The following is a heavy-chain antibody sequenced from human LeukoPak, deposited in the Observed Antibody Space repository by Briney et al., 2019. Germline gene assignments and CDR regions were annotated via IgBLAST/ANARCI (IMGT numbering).Heavy chain of an antibody. V-gene: IGHV3-48*03. D-gene: IGHD3-10*02. Sequence: GGSLRLSCAASGFTFSSYEMNWVRQAPGKGLEWVSYISSSGSTIYYADSVKGRFTISRDNAKNSLYLQMNSLRAEDTAVYYCAELGITMFGGVWGKGATVTISS. CDR3: AELGITMFGGV. CDR2: ISSSGSTI. CDR1: GFTFSSYE. J-gene: IGHJ6*04.